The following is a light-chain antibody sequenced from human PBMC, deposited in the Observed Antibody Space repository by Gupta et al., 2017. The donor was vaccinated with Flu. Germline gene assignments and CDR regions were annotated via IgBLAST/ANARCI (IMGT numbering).Light chain of an antibody. CDR3: SSYTSSSTYV. CDR1: SSDIGSYNR. J-gene: IGLJ1*01. Sequence: QSALTQPPSVSGSPGQSVTISCTGTSSDIGSYNRVSWYHQPPGTAPKLMIYEVSNRPSGVPNRCSGSKSGNTASLTISGLQAEDEADYYCSSYTSSSTYVFGTGTKVTVL. CDR2: EVS. V-gene: IGLV2-18*02.